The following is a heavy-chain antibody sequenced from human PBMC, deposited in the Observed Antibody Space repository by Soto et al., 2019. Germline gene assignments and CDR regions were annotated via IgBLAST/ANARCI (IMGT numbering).Heavy chain of an antibody. CDR3: AKDPGIAVAGTVWYFDY. CDR2: ISGSGGST. CDR1: GFTFSSYA. V-gene: IGHV3-23*01. Sequence: GGSLRLSCASSGFTFSSYAMSWVRQAPGKGLEWVSAISGSGGSTYYADSVKGRFTISRDNSKNTLYLQMNSLRAEDTAVYYCAKDPGIAVAGTVWYFDYWGQGTLVTVSS. D-gene: IGHD6-19*01. J-gene: IGHJ4*02.